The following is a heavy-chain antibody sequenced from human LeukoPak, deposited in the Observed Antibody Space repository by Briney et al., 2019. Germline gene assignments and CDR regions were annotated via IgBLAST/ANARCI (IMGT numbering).Heavy chain of an antibody. Sequence: SETLSLTCTVSGGSISSSSYYWGWIRQPPGKGLEWIGSIYYSGSTYYNPSLKSRVTISVDTSKNQFSLKLSSVTAADTAVYYCARQIGYYYGMDVWGQGTTVIVSS. CDR2: IYYSGST. CDR3: ARQIGYYYGMDV. D-gene: IGHD3-22*01. J-gene: IGHJ6*02. CDR1: GGSISSSSYY. V-gene: IGHV4-39*01.